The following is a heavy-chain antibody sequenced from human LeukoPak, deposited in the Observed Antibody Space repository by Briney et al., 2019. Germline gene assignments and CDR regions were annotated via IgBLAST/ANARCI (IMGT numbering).Heavy chain of an antibody. D-gene: IGHD3-10*01. CDR1: GYTFTSCY. V-gene: IGHV1-46*01. Sequence: ASVRVSCKASGYTFTSCYMHWVRQAPGQGLEWMGIINPSGGSTSYAQKFQGRVTMTRDTSTSTVYMELSSLRSEDTAVYYCASSVRGYYYGMDVWGQGTTVTVSS. J-gene: IGHJ6*02. CDR3: ASSVRGYYYGMDV. CDR2: INPSGGST.